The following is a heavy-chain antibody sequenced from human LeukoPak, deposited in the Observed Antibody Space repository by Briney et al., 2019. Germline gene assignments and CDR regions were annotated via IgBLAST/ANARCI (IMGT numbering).Heavy chain of an antibody. CDR3: ARGGVLRYFDWLLDYFDY. CDR1: GGSISSYY. V-gene: IGHV4-59*12. J-gene: IGHJ4*02. CDR2: IYYSGST. Sequence: SETLSLTCTVSGGSISSYYWSWIRQPLGKGLEWIGYIYYSGSTNYNPSLKSRVTISVDTSKNQFSLKLSSVTAADTAVYYCARGGVLRYFDWLLDYFDYWGQGTLVTVSS. D-gene: IGHD3-9*01.